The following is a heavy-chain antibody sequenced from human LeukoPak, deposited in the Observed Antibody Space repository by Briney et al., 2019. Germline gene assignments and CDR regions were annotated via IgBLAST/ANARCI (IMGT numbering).Heavy chain of an antibody. CDR2: IIDNGDRT. D-gene: IGHD6-13*01. J-gene: IGHJ4*02. V-gene: IGHV3-23*01. CDR1: GFTFSRFA. CDR3: ARDSLGTVFDY. Sequence: GGSLRLSCAASGFTFSRFAMNWVRQAPGKGLEWVATIIDNGDRTYYADSVRGRFTLSRDNSNNTLSLQMNSLRAEDTAVYYCARDSLGTVFDYWGQGTLVTVSS.